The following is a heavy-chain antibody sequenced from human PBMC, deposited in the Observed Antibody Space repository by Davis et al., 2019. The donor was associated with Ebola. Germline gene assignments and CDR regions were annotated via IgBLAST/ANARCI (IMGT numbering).Heavy chain of an antibody. CDR3: AKVNPPRWYSIAVAGTGPSDY. Sequence: PGGSLRLSCAASGFTFSSYGMHWVRQAPGKGLEWAAVISYDGSNKYYADSVKGRFTISRDNSKNTLYLQMNSLRAEDTAVYYCAKVNPPRWYSIAVAGTGPSDYWGQGTLVTVSS. V-gene: IGHV3-30*18. J-gene: IGHJ4*02. CDR2: ISYDGSNK. D-gene: IGHD6-19*01. CDR1: GFTFSSYG.